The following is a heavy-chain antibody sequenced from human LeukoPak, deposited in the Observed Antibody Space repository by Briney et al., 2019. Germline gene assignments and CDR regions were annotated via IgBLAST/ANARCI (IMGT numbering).Heavy chain of an antibody. Sequence: PSETLSLTCAVSGVSISSNLWWTWVRQPPGKGLEWIAEVHHSGSINYNPSLKSRVTISVDKAKNQFSLNLNSVTAADTAVYYCARGGDRSFDYWGQGTLVTVSS. J-gene: IGHJ4*02. CDR2: VHHSGSI. CDR3: ARGGDRSFDY. D-gene: IGHD3-10*01. V-gene: IGHV4-4*02. CDR1: GVSISSNLW.